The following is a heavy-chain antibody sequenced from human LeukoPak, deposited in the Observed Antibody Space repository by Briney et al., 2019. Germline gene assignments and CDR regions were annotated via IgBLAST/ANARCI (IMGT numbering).Heavy chain of an antibody. CDR1: GFTFSSYW. V-gene: IGHV3-7*01. CDR2: LNQGGSQK. D-gene: IGHD2-15*01. J-gene: IGHJ3*01. CDR3: ARDRGYLSFDF. Sequence: PGGSLRLSCAASGFTFSSYWMTWVRQAPGMGLEWVANLNQGGSQKYYVDSVKGRFTISRDNAKNSLYVQMNSLRAEDTAVYYCARDRGYLSFDFWGQGTMVTVSS.